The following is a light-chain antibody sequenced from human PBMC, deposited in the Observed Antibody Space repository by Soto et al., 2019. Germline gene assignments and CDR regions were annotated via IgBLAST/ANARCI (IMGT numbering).Light chain of an antibody. CDR3: SSHRSDITVV. CDR1: SSDVGGYDY. Sequence: QSALTQPASVSGSPGQSITISCTGTSSDVGGYDYVSWYQHHPGKAPKLLIFEVSNRPSGVSNRFSGSKSGNTASLTISGLQAEDEADYYCSSHRSDITVVFGGGTTLTVL. J-gene: IGLJ2*01. CDR2: EVS. V-gene: IGLV2-14*01.